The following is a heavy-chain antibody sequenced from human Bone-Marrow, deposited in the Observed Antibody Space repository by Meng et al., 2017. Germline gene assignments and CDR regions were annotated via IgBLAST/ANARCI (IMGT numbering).Heavy chain of an antibody. CDR1: GYTFATYP. V-gene: IGHV1-3*01. J-gene: IGHJ4*02. D-gene: IGHD3-10*01. Sequence: QVQLVQSGAEVKKPGASVKVSCKASGYTFATYPIHWVRQAPGQGLEWMEWINPDNDNTRYSQRFQGRLTISRDTSASTAYMELNTLTSEDTAVYYCARYGSGSYLDWGQGALVTVSS. CDR2: INPDNDNT. CDR3: ARYGSGSYLD.